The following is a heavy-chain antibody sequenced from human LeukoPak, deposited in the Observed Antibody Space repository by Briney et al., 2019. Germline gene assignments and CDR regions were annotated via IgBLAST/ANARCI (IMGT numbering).Heavy chain of an antibody. CDR2: IRYDGSNK. CDR3: ARSKRWLQWGIDY. Sequence: PGGSLRLSCAASGFTFSSYGMHWVRQAPGKGLEWVAFIRYDGSNKYYADSVKGRFTISRDNSKNTLYLQMNSLRAEDTAVYYCARSKRWLQWGIDYWGQGTLVTVSS. D-gene: IGHD5-24*01. CDR1: GFTFSSYG. V-gene: IGHV3-30*02. J-gene: IGHJ4*02.